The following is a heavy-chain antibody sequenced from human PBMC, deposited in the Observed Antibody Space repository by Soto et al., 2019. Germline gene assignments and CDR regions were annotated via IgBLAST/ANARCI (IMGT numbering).Heavy chain of an antibody. CDR1: GYSFTSYW. CDR2: IGPSDSYT. D-gene: IGHD6-13*01. CDR3: ARLQAAAGDNDLTFDY. J-gene: IGHJ4*02. V-gene: IGHV5-10-1*01. Sequence: EVQLVQSGAEVKKPGESLRISCKGSGYSFTSYWISWVRQMPGKGLEWMGRIGPSDSYTNYSPSFQGHVTIPADKSSSTAYLQWSSLKASDAAMYYCARLQAAAGDNDLTFDYWGQGTLVTVSS.